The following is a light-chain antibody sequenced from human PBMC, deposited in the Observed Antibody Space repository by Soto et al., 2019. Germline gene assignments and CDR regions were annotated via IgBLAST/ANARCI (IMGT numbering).Light chain of an antibody. CDR2: EGS. CDR3: CSLAGSTTFDV. CDR1: SSDVGSSNL. V-gene: IGLV2-23*01. Sequence: QSVLTQPASVSGSPGQSITISCTGTSSDVGSSNLVSWYQQHPGKAPKLIIYEGSRRPSGVSGRFSGSKSGNTASLTISGLQAEDEADYYCCSLAGSTTFDVFGTGTKLTVL. J-gene: IGLJ1*01.